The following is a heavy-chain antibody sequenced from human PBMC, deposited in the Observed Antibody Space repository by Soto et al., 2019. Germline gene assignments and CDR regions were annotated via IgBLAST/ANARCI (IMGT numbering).Heavy chain of an antibody. V-gene: IGHV6-1*01. CDR3: ASGSYGGSIVSFDY. CDR2: TYYRSKWYN. J-gene: IGHJ4*02. D-gene: IGHD1-26*01. CDR1: GDSVPSNSAA. Sequence: PSQTLSLTCAISGDSVPSNSAAWNWIRQSPSRGFEWLGRTYYRSKWYNDYAVSVKSRITINPDTSKNQFSLQLNSVTPEDTAVYYCASGSYGGSIVSFDYWGQGTLVTVSS.